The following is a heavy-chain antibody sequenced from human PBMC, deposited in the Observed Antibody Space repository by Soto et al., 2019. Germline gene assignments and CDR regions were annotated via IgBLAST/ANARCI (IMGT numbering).Heavy chain of an antibody. Sequence: GGSLRLSCAASGFTFSSYSMNWVRQAPGKGLEWVSSISSSSSYIYYTDSVKGRFTISRDNAKNSLYLQMNSLRAEDTAVYYFARDSHSSSSLYYYYGMDVWGQGTTVTVSS. CDR3: ARDSHSSSSLYYYYGMDV. J-gene: IGHJ6*02. CDR1: GFTFSSYS. CDR2: ISSSSSYI. V-gene: IGHV3-21*01. D-gene: IGHD6-6*01.